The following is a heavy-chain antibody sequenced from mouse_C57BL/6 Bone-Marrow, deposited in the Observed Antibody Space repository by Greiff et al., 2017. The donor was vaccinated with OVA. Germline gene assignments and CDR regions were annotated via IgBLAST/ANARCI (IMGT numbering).Heavy chain of an antibody. CDR3: TRGAGTWGAWFAY. Sequence: EVQLQQSGTVLARPGASVKMSCKTSGYTFTSYWMHWVKQRPGQGLEWIGAIYPGNSDTSYNQKFKGKAKLTAVTSASTAYMELSSLTNEDSAVYYCTRGAGTWGAWFAYWGQGTLVTVSA. J-gene: IGHJ3*01. CDR2: IYPGNSDT. D-gene: IGHD4-1*01. CDR1: GYTFTSYW. V-gene: IGHV1-5*01.